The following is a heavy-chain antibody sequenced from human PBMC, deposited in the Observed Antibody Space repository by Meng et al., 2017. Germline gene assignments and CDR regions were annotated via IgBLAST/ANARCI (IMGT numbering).Heavy chain of an antibody. D-gene: IGHD2-15*01. CDR2: IFHTGNT. Sequence: QLQLQESGPGQGKPSGTLSLPCPVYGASFSSGNWWGWVRQPPGKGLEWIGEIFHTGNTNYNPSLQSRVSLSIDKSKSQFSLKVISVTAADTAVYYCVNYCSGGKCSPNEKTQHWGQGTLVTVSS. CDR1: GASFSSGNW. CDR3: VNYCSGGKCSPNEKTQH. V-gene: IGHV4-4*02. J-gene: IGHJ1*01.